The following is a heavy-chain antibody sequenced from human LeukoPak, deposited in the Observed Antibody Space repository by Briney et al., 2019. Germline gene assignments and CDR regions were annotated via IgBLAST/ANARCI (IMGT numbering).Heavy chain of an antibody. J-gene: IGHJ4*02. CDR1: GGSISSGGYF. Sequence: SQTLSLTCTVSGGSISSGGYFWSWIRQHPGKGLEWIGYIYYGGSTYYNPSLKSRVTISVDTSKNQISLKLSSVTAADTAVYYCARDAENYFDYWGQGTLATVSS. CDR3: ARDAENYFDY. D-gene: IGHD1-14*01. V-gene: IGHV4-31*03. CDR2: IYYGGST.